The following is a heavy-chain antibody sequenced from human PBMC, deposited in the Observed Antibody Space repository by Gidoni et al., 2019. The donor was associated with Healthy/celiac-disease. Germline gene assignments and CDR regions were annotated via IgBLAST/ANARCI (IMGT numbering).Heavy chain of an antibody. CDR2: INPNSGGT. D-gene: IGHD3-22*01. CDR1: GYTFTGCY. Sequence: GAEVKKPGASVQVSCTASGYTFTGCYMHWVRQAPGQGLEWMGWINPNSGGTNYAQKFQGRVTMTRDTSISTAYMELSRLRSDDTAVYYCAGGGMTTRIVVGDAFDIWGQGTMVTVSS. CDR3: AGGGMTTRIVVGDAFDI. V-gene: IGHV1-2*02. J-gene: IGHJ3*02.